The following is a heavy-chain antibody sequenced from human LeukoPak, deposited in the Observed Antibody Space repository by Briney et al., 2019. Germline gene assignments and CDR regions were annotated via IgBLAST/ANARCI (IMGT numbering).Heavy chain of an antibody. V-gene: IGHV3-74*01. CDR2: INSDGSST. Sequence: GGSLRLSCAAPGFTFSSYWMHWVRQAPGKGLVWVSRINSDGSSTSYADSVKGRFTISRDNAKNTPYLQMNSLRAEDTAVYYCAREGIAVAGSFDYWGQGTLVTVSS. CDR3: AREGIAVAGSFDY. CDR1: GFTFSSYW. D-gene: IGHD6-19*01. J-gene: IGHJ4*02.